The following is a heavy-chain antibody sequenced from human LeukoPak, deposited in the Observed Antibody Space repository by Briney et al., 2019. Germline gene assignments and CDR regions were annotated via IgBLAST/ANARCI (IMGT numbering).Heavy chain of an antibody. Sequence: GGSLRLSCAASGFTFSSYAMSWVRQAPGKGLEWASAISGSGGSTNYADSVKGRFTISRDNSKNTLYLQMNSLRAEDTAVYYCAKVPTIFGPFDYWGQGTLVTVSS. J-gene: IGHJ4*02. CDR2: ISGSGGST. CDR1: GFTFSSYA. D-gene: IGHD3-3*01. CDR3: AKVPTIFGPFDY. V-gene: IGHV3-23*01.